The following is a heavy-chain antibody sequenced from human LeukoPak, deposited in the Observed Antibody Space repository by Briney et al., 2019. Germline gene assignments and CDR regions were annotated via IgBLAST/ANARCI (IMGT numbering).Heavy chain of an antibody. D-gene: IGHD2-21*02. Sequence: ASVKVSCKASGYTFTSYGISWVRQAPGQGLEWMGWISAYNGNTNYAQKLQGRVTMTTDTSTSTAYMELRSLRSDDTAVYYCARARAPRDEHIVVVTATQPDVGFDYWGQGTLVTVSS. J-gene: IGHJ4*02. V-gene: IGHV1-18*01. CDR1: GYTFTSYG. CDR2: ISAYNGNT. CDR3: ARARAPRDEHIVVVTATQPDVGFDY.